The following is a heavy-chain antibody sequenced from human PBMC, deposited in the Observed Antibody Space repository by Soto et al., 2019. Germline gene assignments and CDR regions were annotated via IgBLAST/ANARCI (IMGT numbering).Heavy chain of an antibody. D-gene: IGHD6-6*01. Sequence: PSETLSLTCTVSGGSISSDGYYWTWIRQPPGKGLEWIGYIYYSGKTNYNPSLESRLTISIDRSKNQFSLTLSSVSAADTALYYCARDRSNSPDYFDYWGQGTLVTVSS. CDR2: IYYSGKT. V-gene: IGHV4-30-4*01. CDR1: GGSISSDGYY. J-gene: IGHJ4*02. CDR3: ARDRSNSPDYFDY.